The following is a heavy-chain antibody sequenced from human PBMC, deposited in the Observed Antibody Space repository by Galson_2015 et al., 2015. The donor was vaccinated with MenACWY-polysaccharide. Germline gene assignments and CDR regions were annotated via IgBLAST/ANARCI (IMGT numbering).Heavy chain of an antibody. V-gene: IGHV1-8*01. CDR3: TRIMARSHPFVAS. CDR1: GYKFSSYD. J-gene: IGHJ4*02. CDR2: MNPNSGNT. D-gene: IGHD5-12*01. Sequence: SVKVSCKASGYKFSSYDINWVRQASGQGLEWMGWMNPNSGNTGYAQKFQGRVAMTRDTATSTAYMELRMLRYDDTAVYYCTRIMARSHPFVASGGQGPRVGVS.